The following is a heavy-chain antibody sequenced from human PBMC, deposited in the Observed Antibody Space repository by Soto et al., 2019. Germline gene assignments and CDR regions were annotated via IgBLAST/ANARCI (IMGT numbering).Heavy chain of an antibody. CDR1: GGSISSSSYY. V-gene: IGHV4-39*01. D-gene: IGHD2-15*01. Sequence: SETLSLTCTVSGGSISSSSYYWGWIRQPPGKGLEWIGSIYYSGSTYYNPSLKSRVTISVDTSKNQFTLKLSSVTAADTAMYYCTRFRRSIAGVLDWFDPWGQGTLVTVSS. CDR3: TRFRRSIAGVLDWFDP. J-gene: IGHJ5*02. CDR2: IYYSGST.